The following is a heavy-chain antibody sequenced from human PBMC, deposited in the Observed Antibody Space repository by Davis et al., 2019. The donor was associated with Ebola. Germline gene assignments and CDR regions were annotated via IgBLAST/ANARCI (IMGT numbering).Heavy chain of an antibody. CDR1: GDTFFTSW. CDR3: AGLQGTRGTSLGY. J-gene: IGHJ4*02. D-gene: IGHD1/OR15-1a*01. Sequence: GESLKISCQGSGDTFFTSWLVWVRQMPGKGLEYVGIIYPGDSDTEYSPSFQGQVTISVDRSTSTAYLQWTSLRASDSAIYYCAGLQGTRGTSLGYWGQGTRVSVSS. V-gene: IGHV5-51*01. CDR2: IYPGDSDT.